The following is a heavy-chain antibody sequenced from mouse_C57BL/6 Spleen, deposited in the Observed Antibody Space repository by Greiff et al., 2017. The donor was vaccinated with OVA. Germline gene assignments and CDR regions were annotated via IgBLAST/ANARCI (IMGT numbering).Heavy chain of an antibody. Sequence: VQLVASGPELVKPGASVKLSCKASGYTFTSYDINWVKQRPGQGLEWIGWIYPRDGSTKYNEKFKGKATLTVDTSSSTAYMELHSLTSESSAVYFCARGPSYYYGSSHWYFDVWGTGTTVTVSS. CDR1: GYTFTSYD. CDR3: ARGPSYYYGSSHWYFDV. J-gene: IGHJ1*03. CDR2: IYPRDGST. V-gene: IGHV1-85*01. D-gene: IGHD1-1*01.